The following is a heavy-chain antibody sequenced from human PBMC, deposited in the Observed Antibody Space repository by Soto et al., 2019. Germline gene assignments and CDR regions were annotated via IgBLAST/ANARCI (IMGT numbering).Heavy chain of an antibody. CDR2: IYQSGST. CDR3: ARVLGAPLYYFDY. J-gene: IGHJ4*02. CDR1: GYSIRIGNY. D-gene: IGHD1-26*01. Sequence: PSETLSLTCPVSGYSIRIGNYWGWIRQPPGKRLEWIGSIYQSGSTYYNPSLRSRATISVDTLKNQFSLKLSSVTAADTAVYYCARVLGAPLYYFDYWGQGILVTVSS. V-gene: IGHV4-38-2*02.